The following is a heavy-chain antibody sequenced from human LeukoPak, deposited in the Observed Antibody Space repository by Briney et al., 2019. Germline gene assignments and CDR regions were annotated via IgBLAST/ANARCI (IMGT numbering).Heavy chain of an antibody. V-gene: IGHV4-34*01. Sequence: SETLSLTCAVYGGSFSGYYWSWIRQPPGKGLEWIGEINHSGSTNYNPSLKSRVTISVDTSKNQFSLKLSSVTAADTAVYYCASIILPGDGNYGYYFDYWGQGTLVTVSS. CDR2: INHSGST. D-gene: IGHD4-17*01. CDR3: ASIILPGDGNYGYYFDY. CDR1: GGSFSGYY. J-gene: IGHJ4*02.